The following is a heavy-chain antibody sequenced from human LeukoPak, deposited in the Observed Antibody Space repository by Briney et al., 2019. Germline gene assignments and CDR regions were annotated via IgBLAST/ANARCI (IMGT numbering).Heavy chain of an antibody. J-gene: IGHJ6*03. D-gene: IGHD1-7*01. Sequence: MPLTCAVYGGSARNYYWSGIRQSPGQGLEWIGEIIYSGTIKYTPSLMSRVTISVDKSKNQFSLKWSCVISAHTALYCCAGRWNYGRNYYIDVWGKGATVSVSS. CDR3: AGRWNYGRNYYIDV. CDR1: GGSARNYY. V-gene: IGHV4-34*12. CDR2: IIYSGTI.